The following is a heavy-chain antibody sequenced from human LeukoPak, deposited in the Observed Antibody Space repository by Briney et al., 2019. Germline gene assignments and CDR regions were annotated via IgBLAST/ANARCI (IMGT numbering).Heavy chain of an antibody. V-gene: IGHV1-69*06. CDR2: IIPIFVTA. D-gene: IGHD2-2*01. Sequence: GAPVKVSCKASGGTVSSYAISWVRQSPGQGLECMGGIIPIFVTANYAQKFQGRVTITADKSTSTAYMELSSLRSEDTAVYYCARVRYCSSTSCRNFYYYYGMDVWGKGTTVTVSS. J-gene: IGHJ6*04. CDR3: ARVRYCSSTSCRNFYYYYGMDV. CDR1: GGTVSSYA.